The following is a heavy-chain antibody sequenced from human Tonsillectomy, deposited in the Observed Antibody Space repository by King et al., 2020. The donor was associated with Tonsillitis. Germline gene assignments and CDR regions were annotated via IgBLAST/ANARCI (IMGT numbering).Heavy chain of an antibody. CDR2: ISSSSSYI. CDR1: GFTFSSYS. V-gene: IGHV3-21*01. J-gene: IGHJ5*02. D-gene: IGHD2-21*02. Sequence: VQLVESGGGLVKPGGSLRLSCAASGFTFSSYSMNWVRQAPGKGLEWVSSISSSSSYIYYADSLKGRFTISRDNAKNSLYLQMNSLRAEDTAVYYCARDSFLAYCGGDCYSLGAWGQGTLVTVSS. CDR3: ARDSFLAYCGGDCYSLGA.